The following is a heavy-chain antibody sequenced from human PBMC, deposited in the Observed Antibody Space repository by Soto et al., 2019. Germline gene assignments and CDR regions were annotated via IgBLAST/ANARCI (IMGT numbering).Heavy chain of an antibody. CDR1: GASISNTEW. V-gene: IGHV4-4*02. CDR2: VHHSGNT. CDR3: AKWHPLNP. J-gene: IGHJ5*02. Sequence: SETLSLTCTVSGASISNTEWWHWVRQPPGKGLEWIGEVHHSGNTNYNPSLKSRVTMSVARSKNQFSLMPRSVTAADTAVYYCAKWHPLNPWGQGTLVTVSS. D-gene: IGHD2-8*01.